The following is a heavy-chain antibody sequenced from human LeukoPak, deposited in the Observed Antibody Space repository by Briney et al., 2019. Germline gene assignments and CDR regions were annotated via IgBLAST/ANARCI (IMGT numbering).Heavy chain of an antibody. CDR3: AGLIPYDSSGYYHDY. J-gene: IGHJ4*02. CDR1: GGTFSSYA. D-gene: IGHD3-22*01. Sequence: SVKVSCKASGGTFSSYAISWVRQAPGQVLEWMGRIIPILGIANYAQKFQGRVTITADKSTSTAYMELSSLRSEDTAVYYCAGLIPYDSSGYYHDYWGQGTLVTVSS. V-gene: IGHV1-69*04. CDR2: IIPILGIA.